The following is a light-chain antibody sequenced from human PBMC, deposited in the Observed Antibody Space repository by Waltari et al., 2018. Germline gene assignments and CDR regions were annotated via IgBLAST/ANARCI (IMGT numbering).Light chain of an antibody. CDR1: GRVNND. CDR2: ASS. CDR3: QQYNKWPPT. J-gene: IGKJ4*01. Sequence: EVLLTQSPVTLSVSPGEPATLSCRARGRVNNDLAWYSQKPGQAPRPLMYASSARATGVPVRFTGSGFDTDFTLTISSLQSEDLGIYHCQQYNKWPPTFGGGTKVEIK. V-gene: IGKV3-15*01.